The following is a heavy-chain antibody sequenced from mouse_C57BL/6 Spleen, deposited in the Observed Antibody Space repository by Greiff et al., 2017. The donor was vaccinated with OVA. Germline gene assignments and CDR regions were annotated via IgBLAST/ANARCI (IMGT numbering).Heavy chain of an antibody. V-gene: IGHV1-77*01. D-gene: IGHD1-1*01. Sequence: VKLVESGAELVKPGASVKISCKASGYTFTDYYINWVKQRPGQGLEWIGKFGPGSGSTYYNEKFKGKATLTADKSSSTAYMQLSSLTSEDSAVYFCASLYYGSEGGFAYWGQGTLVTVSA. CDR2: FGPGSGST. CDR3: ASLYYGSEGGFAY. CDR1: GYTFTDYY. J-gene: IGHJ3*01.